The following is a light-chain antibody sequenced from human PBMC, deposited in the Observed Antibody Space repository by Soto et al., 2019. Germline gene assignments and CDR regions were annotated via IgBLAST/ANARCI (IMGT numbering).Light chain of an antibody. CDR2: GAS. CDR3: PRCGISTWP. Sequence: EIVLTQSPGILSLSPGERATLSCRASQPVSSSYLAWYQQKPGQAPRLLIYGASTRATGIPDRFSGSGSGTAFTLTISRLGPEDFAVYYCPRCGISTWPFGQGTKVDIK. CDR1: QPVSSSY. J-gene: IGKJ1*01. V-gene: IGKV3-20*01.